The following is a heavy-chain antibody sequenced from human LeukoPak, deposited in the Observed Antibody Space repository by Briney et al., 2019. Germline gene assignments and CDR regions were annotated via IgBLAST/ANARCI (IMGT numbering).Heavy chain of an antibody. CDR1: GFTFSSYR. CDR2: IKQDGSEK. D-gene: IGHD2-2*01. Sequence: GGSLRLSCAASGFTFSSYRVNWVRQAPGKGLEWVANIKQDGSEKYYVDSVKGRFTISRDNAKNSLYLQMNSLRAEDTAVYYCARDQRYCSSSSCPWEPFDYWGQGTLVTVSS. V-gene: IGHV3-7*05. CDR3: ARDQRYCSSSSCPWEPFDY. J-gene: IGHJ4*02.